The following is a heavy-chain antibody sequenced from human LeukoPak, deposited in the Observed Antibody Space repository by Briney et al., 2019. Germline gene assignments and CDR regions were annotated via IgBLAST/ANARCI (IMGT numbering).Heavy chain of an antibody. CDR3: TTYCSSTSCYSSRYYYYMDV. CDR1: GFTFSNAW. Sequence: PGGSLRLSCAASGFTFSNAWMSWARQAPGKGLEWVGRIKSKTDGGTTDYAAPVKGRFTISRDDSKNTLYLQMNSLKTEDTAVYYCTTYCSSTSCYSSRYYYYMDVWGKGTTVTVSS. D-gene: IGHD2-2*02. V-gene: IGHV3-15*01. CDR2: IKSKTDGGTT. J-gene: IGHJ6*03.